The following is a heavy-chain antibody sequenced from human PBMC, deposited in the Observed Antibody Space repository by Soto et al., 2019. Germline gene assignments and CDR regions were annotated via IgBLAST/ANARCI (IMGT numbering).Heavy chain of an antibody. Sequence: GGSLRLSCAASGFTFSSYSMNWVRQAPGKGLEWVSSISGNSNYMYYADSVKGRFTISRDNAKNSLYLQMNSLRAEDTAVYYCARVMIGSGSYDYWGQGILVTVS. CDR2: ISGNSNYM. V-gene: IGHV3-21*01. D-gene: IGHD3-10*01. CDR1: GFTFSSYS. J-gene: IGHJ4*02. CDR3: ARVMIGSGSYDY.